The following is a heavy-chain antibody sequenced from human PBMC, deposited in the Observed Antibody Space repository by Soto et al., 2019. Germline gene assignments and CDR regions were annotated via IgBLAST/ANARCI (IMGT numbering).Heavy chain of an antibody. Sequence: EVQLLESGGGLVQPGGSLRLSCAASGFTFSSYAMSWVRQAPGKGREWVSAISGSGGSTYYADSVKGRFTISRDNSKNTLYLQMNSLRAEDTAVYYCAKDKAPGHNWNPDYFDYWGQGTLVTVSS. CDR3: AKDKAPGHNWNPDYFDY. V-gene: IGHV3-23*01. CDR1: GFTFSSYA. D-gene: IGHD1-20*01. J-gene: IGHJ4*02. CDR2: ISGSGGST.